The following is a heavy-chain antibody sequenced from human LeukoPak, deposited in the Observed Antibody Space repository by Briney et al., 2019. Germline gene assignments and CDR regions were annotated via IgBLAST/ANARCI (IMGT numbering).Heavy chain of an antibody. J-gene: IGHJ4*02. Sequence: ASVKVSCKASGYTFTSYYMHWVRQATGQGLEWMGWMNPNSGNTGYAQKFQGRVTVTRNTSISTAYMELSSLRSEDTAVYYCARGPYGSGSYYFDYWGQGTLVTVSS. CDR3: ARGPYGSGSYYFDY. CDR2: MNPNSGNT. V-gene: IGHV1-8*02. CDR1: GYTFTSYY. D-gene: IGHD3-10*01.